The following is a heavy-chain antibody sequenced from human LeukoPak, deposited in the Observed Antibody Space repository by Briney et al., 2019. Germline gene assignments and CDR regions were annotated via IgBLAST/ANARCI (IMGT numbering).Heavy chain of an antibody. CDR2: IYHSGST. D-gene: IGHD4-11*01. Sequence: SETLSLTCAVSGYSISSGYYWGWIRQPPGKGLEWIGSIYHSGSTYYNPSLKSRVTISVDTSKNQFSLKLSSVTDADTAVYYCARGTITTERYFDYWGQGTLVAVSS. CDR3: ARGTITTERYFDY. V-gene: IGHV4-38-2*01. CDR1: GYSISSGYY. J-gene: IGHJ4*02.